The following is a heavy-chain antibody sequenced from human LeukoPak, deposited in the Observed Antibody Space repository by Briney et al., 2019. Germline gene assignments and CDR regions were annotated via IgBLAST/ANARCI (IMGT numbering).Heavy chain of an antibody. CDR1: GFTFSSYW. Sequence: PGGSLRLSCAASGFTFSSYWMSWVRQAPGKGLEWVANIKQDGSEKYYVDPVKGRFTISRDNAKNSLYLQMNSLRAEDTAVYYCARDVGYCSGGSCYSTTGARDYFDYWGQGTLVTVSS. CDR3: ARDVGYCSGGSCYSTTGARDYFDY. J-gene: IGHJ4*02. CDR2: IKQDGSEK. D-gene: IGHD2-15*01. V-gene: IGHV3-7*04.